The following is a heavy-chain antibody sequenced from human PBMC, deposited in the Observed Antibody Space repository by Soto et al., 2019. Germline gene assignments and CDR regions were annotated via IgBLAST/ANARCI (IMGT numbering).Heavy chain of an antibody. CDR1: GFTFSSYA. D-gene: IGHD6-19*01. J-gene: IGHJ4*02. CDR3: AQFCGGWSTFDF. Sequence: EVQLLESGGGLVQPGGSLRLSCAASGFTFSSYAMSWVRQAPGKGLEWVSAVSAGGGNTYYADSVKGRFTISRDNSKNPLYLKMNTRRAGYAALYYCAQFCGGWSTFDFGAQGPLPTVSS. V-gene: IGHV3-23*01. CDR2: VSAGGGNT.